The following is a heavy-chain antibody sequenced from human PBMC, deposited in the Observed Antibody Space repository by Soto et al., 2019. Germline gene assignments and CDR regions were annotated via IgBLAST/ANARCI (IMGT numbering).Heavy chain of an antibody. V-gene: IGHV1-46*01. Sequence: QVQLVQSGPEVKKPGASVKIACKASGYTFTSHYIHWVRHAPGQGFQWMGIINPRDGKTTYPQSFQGKITMTRDTSTSTLYLELTSLTSEDTALYYCGRVGQVLAETFDSWGQGTLVTVSS. CDR2: INPRDGKT. CDR3: GRVGQVLAETFDS. D-gene: IGHD3-3*01. J-gene: IGHJ4*02. CDR1: GYTFTSHY.